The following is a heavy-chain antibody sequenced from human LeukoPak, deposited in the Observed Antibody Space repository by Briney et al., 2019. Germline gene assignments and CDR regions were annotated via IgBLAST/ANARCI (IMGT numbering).Heavy chain of an antibody. V-gene: IGHV5-10-1*01. CDR3: ARGDCSGGSCYGDFYFGMDV. CDR2: IDPSDSYT. J-gene: IGHJ6*04. D-gene: IGHD2-15*01. CDR1: GYSFTSYW. Sequence: GESLKISCKGSGYSFTSYWNSRVRPMPGKGLEWMGRIDPSDSYTNYSPSFQGHVTISADKSISTAYLQWSSLKASDTAMYYCARGDCSGGSCYGDFYFGMDVWGKGTTVTVSS.